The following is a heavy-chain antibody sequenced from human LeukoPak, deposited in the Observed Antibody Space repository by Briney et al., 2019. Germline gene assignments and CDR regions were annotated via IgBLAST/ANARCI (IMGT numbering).Heavy chain of an antibody. CDR2: INPNSGGT. J-gene: IGHJ4*02. D-gene: IGHD6-13*01. CDR1: GYTFTGYY. CDR3: ARFGGSSWYWDY. V-gene: IGHV1-2*02. Sequence: ASVTASCKASGYTFTGYYMHWVRQAPGQGLEWMGWINPNSGGTNYAQKFQGRVTMTRDTSISTAYMELSRLRSDDTAVYYCARFGGSSWYWDYWGQGTLVTVSS.